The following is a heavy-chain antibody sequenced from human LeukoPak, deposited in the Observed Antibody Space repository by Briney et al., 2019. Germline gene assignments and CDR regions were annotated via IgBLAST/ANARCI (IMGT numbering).Heavy chain of an antibody. V-gene: IGHV3-23*01. Sequence: GGSLRLSCAASGFTFSSYAMSWVRQAPGKGLEWVSAISGSGGSTYCADSVKGRFTVSRDNSKNTLYLQMNSLRAEDTAVYYCAKRDLRCFDYWGQGTLVTVSS. CDR1: GFTFSSYA. CDR3: AKRDLRCFDY. CDR2: ISGSGGST. J-gene: IGHJ4*02.